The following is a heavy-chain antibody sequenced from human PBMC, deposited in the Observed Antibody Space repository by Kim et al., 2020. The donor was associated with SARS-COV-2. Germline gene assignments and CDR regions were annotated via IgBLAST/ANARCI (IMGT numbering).Heavy chain of an antibody. CDR1: GGSFSGYY. V-gene: IGHV4-34*01. J-gene: IGHJ3*02. CDR3: ARGRNTAMVRARLNAFDI. CDR2: INHSGST. Sequence: SETLSLTCAVYGGSFSGYYWSWIRQPPGKGLEWIGEINHSGSTNYNPSLKSRVTISVDTSKNQFSLKLSSETAADTAVYYCARGRNTAMVRARLNAFDIWGQGTMVTVSS. D-gene: IGHD5-18*01.